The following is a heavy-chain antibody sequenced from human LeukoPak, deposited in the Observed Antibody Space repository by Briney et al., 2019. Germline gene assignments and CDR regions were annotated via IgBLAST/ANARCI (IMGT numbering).Heavy chain of an antibody. V-gene: IGHV4-39*07. D-gene: IGHD6-6*01. CDR1: SGSISSSSYY. CDR2: IYYSGST. CDR3: ARRASSSSEDWFDP. J-gene: IGHJ5*02. Sequence: SETLSLTCTVSSGSISSSSYYWGWIRQPPGKGLEWIGSIYYSGSTYYNPSLKSRVTISVDTSKNQFSLKLSSVTAADTAVYYCARRASSSSEDWFDPWGQGTLVTVSS.